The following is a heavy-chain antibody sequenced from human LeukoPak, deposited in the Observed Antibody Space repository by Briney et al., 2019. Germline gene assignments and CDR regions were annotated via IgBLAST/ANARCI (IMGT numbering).Heavy chain of an antibody. CDR2: ISGSGGST. V-gene: IGHV3-23*01. Sequence: GGSLRLSCAAPGFTFSSYAMSWVRQAPGKGLEWASAISGSGGSTYYADSVKGRFTISRDNSKNTLYLQMNSLRAEDTAVYYCAKFGGTTVGRDYWGQGTLVTVSS. CDR1: GFTFSSYA. CDR3: AKFGGTTVGRDY. J-gene: IGHJ4*02. D-gene: IGHD1-1*01.